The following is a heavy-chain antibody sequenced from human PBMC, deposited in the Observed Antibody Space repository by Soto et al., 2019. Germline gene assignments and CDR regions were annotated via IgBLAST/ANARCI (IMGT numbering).Heavy chain of an antibody. CDR2: IYYSGST. J-gene: IGHJ6*03. Sequence: TSETLSLTCTVAGGSISSYYWSWIRQPPGKGLEWIGYIYYSGSTNYNPSLKSRVTISVDTSKNQFSLKLSSVTAADTAVYYCARLRSGTIRYYYYMDVWGKGTTVTVSS. D-gene: IGHD1-7*01. CDR1: GGSISSYY. V-gene: IGHV4-59*08. CDR3: ARLRSGTIRYYYYMDV.